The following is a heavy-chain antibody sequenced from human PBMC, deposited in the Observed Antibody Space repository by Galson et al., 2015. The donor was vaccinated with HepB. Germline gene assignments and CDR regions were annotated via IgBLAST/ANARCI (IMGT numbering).Heavy chain of an antibody. CDR1: GYTFTSYA. V-gene: IGHV7-4-1*02. CDR3: ARDLYSSSWTIDY. CDR2: INTNTGNP. J-gene: IGHJ4*02. D-gene: IGHD6-13*01. Sequence: QSGAEVKKPGESLRISCKASGYTFTSYAMNWVRQAPGQGLEWMGWINTNTGNPTYAQGFTGRFVFSLDTSVSTAYLQISSLKAEDTAVYYCARDLYSSSWTIDYWGQGTLVTVSS.